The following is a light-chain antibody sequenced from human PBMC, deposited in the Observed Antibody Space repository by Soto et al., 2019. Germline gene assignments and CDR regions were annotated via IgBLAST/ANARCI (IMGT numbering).Light chain of an antibody. J-gene: IGKJ4*01. CDR2: DAS. Sequence: DIRTTQSPSSLSASVGDRVTITCRASQNIKTYLNWYQHKLGEAPKLLIYDASNLQGGVPSRFSGSGSGTDFTLTISSLQPKDFATYYCQQSYSTPLTFGGGTKLEIK. V-gene: IGKV1-39*01. CDR1: QNIKTY. CDR3: QQSYSTPLT.